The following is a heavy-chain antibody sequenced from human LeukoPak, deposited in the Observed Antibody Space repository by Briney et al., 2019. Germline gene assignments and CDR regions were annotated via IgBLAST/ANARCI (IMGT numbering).Heavy chain of an antibody. Sequence: GGSLRLSCAASGFTVSSNYMSWVRQAPGKGLEWVSVIYSGGSTYYADSVKGRFTISRDNSKNTLYLQMNSLRAEDTAVYYCAGWTVTTYYYYYGMDVWGQGTTVTVSS. J-gene: IGHJ6*02. V-gene: IGHV3-53*01. CDR3: AGWTVTTYYYYYGMDV. CDR2: IYSGGST. D-gene: IGHD4-11*01. CDR1: GFTVSSNY.